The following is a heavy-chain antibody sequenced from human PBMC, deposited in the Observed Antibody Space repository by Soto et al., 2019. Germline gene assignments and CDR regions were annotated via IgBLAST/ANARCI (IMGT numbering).Heavy chain of an antibody. CDR3: ARVIRGYCSSTSCANKYYYDYYGMDV. J-gene: IGHJ6*02. V-gene: IGHV1-8*01. CDR1: GYTFTSYD. Sequence: QVQLVQSGAEVKKPGASVKVSCKASGYTFTSYDINWVRQATGQGLEWMGWMNPNSGNTGYAQKFQGRVTMTRNTSISIAYIELSSLRSEDTAVYYCARVIRGYCSSTSCANKYYYDYYGMDVWGQGTTVTVSS. CDR2: MNPNSGNT. D-gene: IGHD2-2*01.